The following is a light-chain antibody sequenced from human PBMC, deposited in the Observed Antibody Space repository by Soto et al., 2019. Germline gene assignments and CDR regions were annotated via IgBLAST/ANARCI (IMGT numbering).Light chain of an antibody. Sequence: EIVLTQSPGTLSLSPGERATLSCRASQTVSTNFLAWYQQKPGQAPRLLMFGTSNRATDIPDRFGGSGSGTDFTLTISRLEPEDVAVYYCQHYSRTLPWTFGQGTKVDIK. CDR2: GTS. J-gene: IGKJ1*01. CDR3: QHYSRTLPWT. CDR1: QTVSTNF. V-gene: IGKV3-20*01.